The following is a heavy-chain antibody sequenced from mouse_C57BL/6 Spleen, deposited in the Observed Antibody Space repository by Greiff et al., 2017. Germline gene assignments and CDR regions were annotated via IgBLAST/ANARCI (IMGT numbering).Heavy chain of an antibody. CDR2: ISDGGSYT. J-gene: IGHJ4*01. Sequence: VQLKESGGGLVKPGGSLKLSCAASGFTFSSYAMSWVRQTPEKRLEWVATISDGGSYTYYPDNVKGRFTISRDNAKNNLYLQMSHLKSEDTAMYYCASPIYYDYDDDAMDYWGQGTSVTVSS. CDR1: GFTFSSYA. CDR3: ASPIYYDYDDDAMDY. V-gene: IGHV5-4*01. D-gene: IGHD2-4*01.